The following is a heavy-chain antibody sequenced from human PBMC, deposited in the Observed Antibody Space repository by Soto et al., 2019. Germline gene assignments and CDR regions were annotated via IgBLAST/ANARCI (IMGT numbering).Heavy chain of an antibody. V-gene: IGHV3-23*01. CDR1: GLTFSSYA. CDR3: AKVDNAGAFDI. Sequence: EVQLLESGGGLVQPGGSLRLSCAVSGLTFSSYAMRWVRQAPGKGLEWVSAISGRGGTTYYADSVKGRFTISRDNFKNALYLQMNSLRAEDTAVYYCAKVDNAGAFDIWGQGTVVTVSS. CDR2: ISGRGGTT. D-gene: IGHD1-20*01. J-gene: IGHJ3*02.